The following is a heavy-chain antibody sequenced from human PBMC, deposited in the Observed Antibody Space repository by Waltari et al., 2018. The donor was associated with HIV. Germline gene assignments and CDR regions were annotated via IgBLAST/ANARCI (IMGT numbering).Heavy chain of an antibody. V-gene: IGHV4-4*07. CDR1: GGSISSYY. J-gene: IGHJ4*02. CDR2: IYTSGST. D-gene: IGHD3-16*02. Sequence: QVQLQESGPGLVKPSETLSLTCTVSGGSISSYYWSWIRQPAGKGLEWIGRIYTSGSTNYNPALRSRVTMSVDTSKNQFSLELSSVTAADTAVYYCAGTYYDYVWGSYRPPPFDYWGQGTLVTVSS. CDR3: AGTYYDYVWGSYRPPPFDY.